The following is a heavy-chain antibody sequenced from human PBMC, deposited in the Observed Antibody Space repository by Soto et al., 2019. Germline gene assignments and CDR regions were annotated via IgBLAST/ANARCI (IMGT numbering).Heavy chain of an antibody. CDR2: ISSSSSYI. CDR3: ARGDYYDFWSGYYRAPSPCDY. CDR1: GFTFSSYS. D-gene: IGHD3-3*01. J-gene: IGHJ4*02. Sequence: GSLRLSCAASGFTFSSYSMNWVRQAPGKGLEWVSSISSSSSYIYYADSVKGRFTISRDNAKNSLYLQMNSLRAEDTAVYYCARGDYYDFWSGYYRAPSPCDYWGQGTLVTVSS. V-gene: IGHV3-21*01.